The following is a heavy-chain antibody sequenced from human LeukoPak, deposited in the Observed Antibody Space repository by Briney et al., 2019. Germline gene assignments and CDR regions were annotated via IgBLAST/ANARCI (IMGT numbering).Heavy chain of an antibody. Sequence: PGGSLRLSCAASGFTFSSYSMNWVRQAPGKGLEWVSSISSSSSYIYYADSVKGRFTISRDNAKNSLYLQMNSLRAEDTAVYYCARGIIAAAGIDFFDYWGQGTLVTVSS. J-gene: IGHJ4*02. CDR3: ARGIIAAAGIDFFDY. CDR2: ISSSSSYI. V-gene: IGHV3-21*01. CDR1: GFTFSSYS. D-gene: IGHD6-13*01.